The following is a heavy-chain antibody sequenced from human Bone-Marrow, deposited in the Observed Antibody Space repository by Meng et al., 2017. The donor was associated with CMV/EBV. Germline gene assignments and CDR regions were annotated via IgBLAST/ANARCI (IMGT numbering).Heavy chain of an antibody. V-gene: IGHV3-49*04. CDR2: IRSKAYGGTT. D-gene: IGHD3-16*02. CDR1: GFTFSNAW. J-gene: IGHJ6*02. Sequence: GGSLRLSCAASGFTFSNAWMSWVRQAPGKGLEWVGFIRSKAYGGTTEYAASVKGRFTISRDDSKSIAYLQMNSLKTEDTAVYYCTRENDYVWGSYRPLYGMDVWGQGTTVTVSS. CDR3: TRENDYVWGSYRPLYGMDV.